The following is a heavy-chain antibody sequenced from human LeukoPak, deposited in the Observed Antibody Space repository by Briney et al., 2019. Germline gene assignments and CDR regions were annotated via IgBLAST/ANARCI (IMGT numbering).Heavy chain of an antibody. CDR2: INPNSGGT. CDR3: ARGVTGIYYYYYMDV. V-gene: IGHV1-2*02. CDR1: GYTFTGYY. J-gene: IGHJ6*03. D-gene: IGHD6-13*01. Sequence: ASVKVSCKASGYTFTGYYMHWVRQAPGQGLEWMGWINPNSGGTNYAQKFQGRVTMTRDTSIGTAYMELSRLRSDDTAVYYCARGVTGIYYYYYMDVWGKGTTVTVSS.